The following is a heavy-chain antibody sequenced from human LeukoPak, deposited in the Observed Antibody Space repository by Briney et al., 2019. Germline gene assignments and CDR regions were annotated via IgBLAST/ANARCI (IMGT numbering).Heavy chain of an antibody. CDR3: VAYGEKTGPDY. D-gene: IGHD4-17*01. V-gene: IGHV3-23*01. CDR2: ISSSGGST. J-gene: IGHJ4*02. CDR1: GFTFSTYA. Sequence: AGGSLRLSCAASGFTFSTYAMSWVRQAPGKGLEWVSAISSSGGSTYYADSVKGRFTISRDNAKNSLYLQMNSLRAEDTAVYYCVAYGEKTGPDYWGQGTLVTVSS.